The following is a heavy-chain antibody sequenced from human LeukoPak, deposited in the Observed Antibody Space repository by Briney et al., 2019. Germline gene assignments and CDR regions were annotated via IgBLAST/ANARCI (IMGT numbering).Heavy chain of an antibody. D-gene: IGHD5-18*01. V-gene: IGHV3-49*04. CDR3: ARGPIQLWIHNAMDV. Sequence: GRSLRVSCTTSGFSFADHAMSWVRQAPGKGLERVGVIRSKAYRGTTEYAASVKGRFTISRDDSNSIVYLQMNSLKSEDTALYYCARGPIQLWIHNAMDVWGQGATVTVSS. CDR1: GFSFADHA. J-gene: IGHJ6*02. CDR2: IRSKAYRGTT.